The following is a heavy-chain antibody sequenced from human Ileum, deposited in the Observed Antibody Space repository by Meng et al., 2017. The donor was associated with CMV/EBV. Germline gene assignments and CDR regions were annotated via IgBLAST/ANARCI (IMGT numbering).Heavy chain of an antibody. J-gene: IGHJ4*02. D-gene: IGHD2-21*02. V-gene: IGHV3-74*01. CDR2: IRSDGTIT. CDR3: ATLPPGY. CDR1: GFPFSSPW. Sequence: VRVVASVGGLVQWGGSLRLSCAVSGFPFSSPWLDWVRQVPGKGLVWVARIRSDGTITSYADSVKGRFTISRDNAKNTVYLQMNSLRDEDTAVYYCATLPPGYWGQGTLVTVSS.